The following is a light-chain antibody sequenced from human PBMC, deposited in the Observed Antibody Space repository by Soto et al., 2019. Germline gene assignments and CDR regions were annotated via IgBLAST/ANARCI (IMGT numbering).Light chain of an antibody. CDR2: EVN. J-gene: IGLJ1*01. CDR3: FSYADTNNFV. V-gene: IGLV2-8*01. Sequence: QSALTQPASVSGSPGQSITISCTGTSSDVGGYKYVSWYQVKPGKAPRLIIYEVNRRPEGAPYRFSGSKSGNTASLTVSGLQAEDEGDYYCFSYADTNNFVFGSGTKVTVL. CDR1: SSDVGGYKY.